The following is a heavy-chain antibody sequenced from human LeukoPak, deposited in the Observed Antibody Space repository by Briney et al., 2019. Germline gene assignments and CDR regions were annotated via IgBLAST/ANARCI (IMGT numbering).Heavy chain of an antibody. J-gene: IGHJ6*03. Sequence: ASVKVSCKASGFTFTRSAMQWVRQARGQRLEWIGWIVVGSGNTKYAQKFQERVTITRDMSTGTAYMELSSLRSEDTAVYYCAASGFGFGELPSYFYYYMDVWGKGTTVTISS. CDR1: GFTFTRSA. CDR3: AASGFGFGELPSYFYYYMDV. V-gene: IGHV1-58*02. D-gene: IGHD3-10*01. CDR2: IVVGSGNT.